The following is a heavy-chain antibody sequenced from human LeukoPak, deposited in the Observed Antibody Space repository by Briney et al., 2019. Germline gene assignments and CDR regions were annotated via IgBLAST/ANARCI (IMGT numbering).Heavy chain of an antibody. Sequence: PGGSLRLSCAASGFTFSVSAIHWVRQASGKGPEWVGRIRTKTNNYATAYPASVKGRFTISRDDSKNMAYLQMNSLKTEDTAVYYCTRLDYGHDYWGQGTLVTVSS. J-gene: IGHJ4*02. CDR3: TRLDYGHDY. CDR2: IRTKTNNYAT. D-gene: IGHD4-17*01. CDR1: GFTFSVSA. V-gene: IGHV3-73*01.